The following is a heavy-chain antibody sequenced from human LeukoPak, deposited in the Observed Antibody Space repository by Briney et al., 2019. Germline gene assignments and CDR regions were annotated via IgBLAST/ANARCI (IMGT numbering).Heavy chain of an antibody. CDR1: GYTFTGYY. Sequence: ASVNVSCKASGYTFTGYYMHWVRQAPGQGLEWMGRINPNSGGTNYAQKFQGRVTMTRDTSISTAYMELSRLRSDDTAVYYCASRYYYDSSGYYYWGQGTLVTVSS. D-gene: IGHD3-22*01. CDR3: ASRYYYDSSGYYY. J-gene: IGHJ4*02. V-gene: IGHV1-2*06. CDR2: INPNSGGT.